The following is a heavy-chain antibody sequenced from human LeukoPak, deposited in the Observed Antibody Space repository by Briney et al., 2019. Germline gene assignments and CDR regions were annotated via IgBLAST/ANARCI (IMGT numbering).Heavy chain of an antibody. J-gene: IGHJ4*02. CDR3: ARGESGIVVVPAAPLDY. V-gene: IGHV3-30*04. CDR1: RFTFSSYA. Sequence: GRSLRLSCAASRFTFSSYAIHWVRQAPGKGLEWVAVISYDGSNKYYADSVKGRFTISRDNSKNTLYLQMNSLRAEDTAVYYCARGESGIVVVPAAPLDYWGQGTLVTVSS. CDR2: ISYDGSNK. D-gene: IGHD2-2*01.